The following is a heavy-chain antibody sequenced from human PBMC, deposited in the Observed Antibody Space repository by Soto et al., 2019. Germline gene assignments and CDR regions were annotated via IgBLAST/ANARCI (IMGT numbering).Heavy chain of an antibody. V-gene: IGHV3-33*01. Sequence: GGSLRLSCVVSGFTLSDFGMHWVRQAPGKGLEWVAVIYPDGGNKYYGDSMKGRFTISKDNSKDTLYLQWNSLKASDTAMYYCARPSNNYVAHWGQGTLVTVSS. CDR3: ARPSNNYVAH. J-gene: IGHJ4*02. D-gene: IGHD4-4*01. CDR1: GFTLSDFG. CDR2: IYPDGGNK.